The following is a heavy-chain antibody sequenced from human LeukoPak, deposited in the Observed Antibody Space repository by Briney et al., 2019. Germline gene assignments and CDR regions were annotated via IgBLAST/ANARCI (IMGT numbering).Heavy chain of an antibody. V-gene: IGHV1-46*01. CDR3: ARDNSVGDNAWWFDP. J-gene: IGHJ5*02. CDR2: IKPTGGST. D-gene: IGHD1-26*01. Sequence: AASVKLSCKASGYTFTSYYIHCVRQAPEQGLEWMGLIKPTGGSTGYAQKFRVRVTMTTDMSTSTDYMELSSLRSEDTAIYYCARDNSVGDNAWWFDPWGQGTLVTVSS. CDR1: GYTFTSYY.